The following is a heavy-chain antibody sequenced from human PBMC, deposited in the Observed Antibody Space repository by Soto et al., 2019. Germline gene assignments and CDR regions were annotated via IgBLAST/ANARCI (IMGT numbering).Heavy chain of an antibody. Sequence: PSETLSLTCTVSGGSIRSGGYYWSWIRQHPGKGLEWIGEINHSGSTYYTPSLKSRVTISVDTSKNQFSLKLSSVTAADTAVYYCARGAERSSAGGSTGYYMDVWGKGTTVTVSS. CDR3: ARGAERSSAGGSTGYYMDV. CDR2: INHSGST. V-gene: IGHV4-31*03. CDR1: GGSIRSGGYY. J-gene: IGHJ6*03. D-gene: IGHD2-8*02.